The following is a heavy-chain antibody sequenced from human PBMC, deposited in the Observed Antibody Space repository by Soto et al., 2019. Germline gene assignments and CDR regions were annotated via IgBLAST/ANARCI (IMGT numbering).Heavy chain of an antibody. D-gene: IGHD3-10*01. Sequence: QVHLVQSGAEVKEPGASVRVSCKASGYTFSSNAIHWVRQAPGQELEWMGWINGGNGYTKYSQNFQDRVTLTRDTSASTPYMELSSLRSEDTAIFYCARATYTSGGSPTFAMDVWGQGPTVTVSS. J-gene: IGHJ6*02. CDR3: ARATYTSGGSPTFAMDV. V-gene: IGHV1-3*01. CDR2: INGGNGYT. CDR1: GYTFSSNA.